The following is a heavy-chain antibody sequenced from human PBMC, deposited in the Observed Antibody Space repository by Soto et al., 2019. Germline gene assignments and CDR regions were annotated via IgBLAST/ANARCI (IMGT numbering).Heavy chain of an antibody. CDR3: ARSWVTGKGGMDV. CDR1: GYTFTSYG. Sequence: QVQLVQSGAEVKKPGASVKVSCKASGYTFTSYGFSWVRQAPGQGLEWMGWINGYTGNTHYAQKFQGRGTVTXDXPTSTAYMELWTLISDDTAVYYCARSWVTGKGGMDVWGQGTTVTVSS. D-gene: IGHD3-16*01. V-gene: IGHV1-18*01. J-gene: IGHJ6*02. CDR2: INGYTGNT.